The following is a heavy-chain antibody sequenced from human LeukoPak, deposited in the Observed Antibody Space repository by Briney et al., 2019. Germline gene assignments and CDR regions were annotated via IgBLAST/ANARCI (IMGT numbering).Heavy chain of an antibody. CDR2: ISSNSVYT. D-gene: IGHD3-22*01. Sequence: PGGSLRLSCAASGFTFSSYSMNWVRQAPGKGLEWVSSISSNSVYTYYGDSVKGRFTVSRDNSKNTLYLQMNSLRAEDTAIYYCAKDRPNYYESNGHYYRQNGDYWGQGTLVTVSS. V-gene: IGHV3-21*03. J-gene: IGHJ4*02. CDR1: GFTFSSYS. CDR3: AKDRPNYYESNGHYYRQNGDY.